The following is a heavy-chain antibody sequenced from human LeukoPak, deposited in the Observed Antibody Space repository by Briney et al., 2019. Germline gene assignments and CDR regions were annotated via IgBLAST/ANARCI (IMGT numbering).Heavy chain of an antibody. CDR2: INPGGGST. J-gene: IGHJ1*01. V-gene: IGHV1-46*01. CDR3: ARDYYDTSGYPEYFQH. Sequence: VASVKVSCKASGYIFTRYYMHWVRQAPGQGLEWMGIINPGGGSTSYAQTFQGRVTMTRDTSTSTVYMELSSLRSEDTAVYFCARDYYDTSGYPEYFQHWGQGALVTVSS. D-gene: IGHD3-22*01. CDR1: GYIFTRYY.